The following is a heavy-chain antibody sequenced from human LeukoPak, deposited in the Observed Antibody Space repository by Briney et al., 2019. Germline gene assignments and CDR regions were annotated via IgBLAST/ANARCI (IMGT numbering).Heavy chain of an antibody. Sequence: GGSLRLSCATSGFAFDSYTMNWVRQAPGKGLEWVASITSGGVNAYYASSVKGRFTISRDNAENSLFLQMNSLTVEDTAVYYCAKVQDGSFWYEYFQHWGQGTLVTVSS. CDR1: GFAFDSYT. CDR2: ITSGGVNA. J-gene: IGHJ1*01. V-gene: IGHV3-21*01. CDR3: AKVQDGSFWYEYFQH. D-gene: IGHD6-19*01.